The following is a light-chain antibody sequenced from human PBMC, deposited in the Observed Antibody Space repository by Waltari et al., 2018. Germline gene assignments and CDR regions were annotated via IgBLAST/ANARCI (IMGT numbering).Light chain of an antibody. CDR3: QSADSSGTYVV. Sequence: SYELTQPPSLSVSPGQTARIPSSGAALPKQFDYWYQQKQGQAPVLVIYKDSGRPSGIPERFSGSSSGTTVTLTISGVQAEDEADYYCQSADSSGTYVVFGGGTKLTVL. CDR1: ALPKQF. J-gene: IGLJ2*01. V-gene: IGLV3-25*03. CDR2: KDS.